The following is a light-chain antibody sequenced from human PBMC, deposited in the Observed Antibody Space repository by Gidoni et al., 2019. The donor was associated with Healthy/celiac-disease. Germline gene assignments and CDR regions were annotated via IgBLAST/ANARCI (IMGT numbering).Light chain of an antibody. V-gene: IGKV1-33*01. J-gene: IGKJ2*01. Sequence: DIQMTQSPSSLSASVGDRVTITCQASQDISNYLNWYQQKPGKAPKLLIYDASNLETGVPSRFSGSGSGTDFTFTISSLQPEDIATYYCQQYDNLRRTFXQXTKLXIK. CDR2: DAS. CDR1: QDISNY. CDR3: QQYDNLRRT.